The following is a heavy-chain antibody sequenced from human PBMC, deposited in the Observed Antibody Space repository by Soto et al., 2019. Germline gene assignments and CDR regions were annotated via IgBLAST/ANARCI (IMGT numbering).Heavy chain of an antibody. CDR1: GYTFTGYY. V-gene: IGHV1-2*04. Sequence: ASVKVSCKASGYTFTGYYMHWVRQAPGQGLEWMGWINPNSGGTNYAQKFQGWVTMTTDTSTSTAYMELRSLRSDDTAVYYCARATNYCSGGSCYFLVHYYGMDVWGQGTTVTVSS. CDR3: ARATNYCSGGSCYFLVHYYGMDV. J-gene: IGHJ6*02. D-gene: IGHD2-15*01. CDR2: INPNSGGT.